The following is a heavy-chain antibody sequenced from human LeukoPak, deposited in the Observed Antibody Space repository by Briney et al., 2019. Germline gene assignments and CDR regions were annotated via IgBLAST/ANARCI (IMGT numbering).Heavy chain of an antibody. J-gene: IGHJ4*02. D-gene: IGHD6-19*01. CDR2: INHSGSN. CDR1: GGSFSYYY. V-gene: IGHV4-34*01. CDR3: AREREESGAWYERPHFDY. Sequence: PSETLSLTCAVYGGSFSYYYWAWIRQSPGRGLEWIGQINHSGSNNYNPSLKSRVTISVDTSKNQFSLKVRSVTAADTALYYCAREREESGAWYERPHFDYLGQGALVTVSS.